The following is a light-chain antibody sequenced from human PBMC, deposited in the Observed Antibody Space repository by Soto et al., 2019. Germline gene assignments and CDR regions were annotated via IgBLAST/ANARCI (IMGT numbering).Light chain of an antibody. CDR2: DVS. Sequence: QSARTQPASVSGSPGQSITISCTGTSSDVGGYNYVSWYQQHPGKAPKLMIYDVSNRPSGVSNRFSGSKSGNTASLTISGLQAEDEADYYCSSYTSSSTLEVFGGGTKLT. CDR3: SSYTSSSTLEV. V-gene: IGLV2-14*01. CDR1: SSDVGGYNY. J-gene: IGLJ2*01.